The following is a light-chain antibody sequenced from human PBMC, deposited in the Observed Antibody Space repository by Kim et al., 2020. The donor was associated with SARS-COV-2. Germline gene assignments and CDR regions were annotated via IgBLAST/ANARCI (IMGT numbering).Light chain of an antibody. CDR3: QKYNSAPWT. CDR2: AAS. CDR1: QDIKNY. V-gene: IGKV1-27*01. J-gene: IGKJ1*01. Sequence: DIQMAQSPSSLSASVGDRVTITCRASQDIKNYLAWYRQKPGKVPEVLIYAASILQSGVPSRISGSCSGTDFTLTINSLQPEDVATYYCQKYNSAPWTFGQGTKVDIK.